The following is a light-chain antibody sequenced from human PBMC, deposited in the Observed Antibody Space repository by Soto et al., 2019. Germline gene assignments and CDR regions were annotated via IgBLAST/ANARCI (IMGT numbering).Light chain of an antibody. J-gene: IGLJ1*01. V-gene: IGLV2-23*01. Sequence: QSVLTQPASVSGSPGQSITISCTGTTSDIGAYNYVSWYQQHAGNAPKLIIYEGNKRPSGVSNRFSGSKSGKTASLTISGLQAEDEGTYYCCSYAGSSPLYVFGTGTKVTVL. CDR1: TSDIGAYNY. CDR3: CSYAGSSPLYV. CDR2: EGN.